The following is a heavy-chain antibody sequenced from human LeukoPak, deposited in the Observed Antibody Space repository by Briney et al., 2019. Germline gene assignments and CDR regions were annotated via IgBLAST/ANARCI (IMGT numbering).Heavy chain of an antibody. D-gene: IGHD4-17*01. V-gene: IGHV3-30*03. J-gene: IGHJ4*02. CDR2: ISYDGSNK. Sequence: GGSLRLSCAASGFTFSSYGMHWVRQAPGKGLEWVAVISYDGSNKYYADSVKGRLTISRDNSKNTLYLQMNSLRAEDTAVYYCARGRYTVTTWVDYWGQGTLVTVSS. CDR3: ARGRYTVTTWVDY. CDR1: GFTFSSYG.